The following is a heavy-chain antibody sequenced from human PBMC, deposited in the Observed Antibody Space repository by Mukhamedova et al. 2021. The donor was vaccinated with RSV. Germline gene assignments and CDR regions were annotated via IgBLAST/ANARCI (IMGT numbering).Heavy chain of an antibody. D-gene: IGHD3-3*01. CDR3: AREGDFESAYESWFDP. V-gene: IGHV3-53*01. Sequence: AEYMGGRFTISRDISKNTVYLQMNSLRAEDTAVYYCAREGDFESAYESWFDPWGQGTLVTVSS. J-gene: IGHJ5*02.